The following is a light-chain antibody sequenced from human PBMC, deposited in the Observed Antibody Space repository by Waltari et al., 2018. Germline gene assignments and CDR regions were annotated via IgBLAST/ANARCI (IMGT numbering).Light chain of an antibody. J-gene: IGLJ2*01. CDR2: EGA. Sequence: HPGEPPILLVWEGAKRPSGVPDRFSGSKAAKTASLTVSDLQPEDEADYYCSSYGASNNVLFGGGTKWTVL. V-gene: IGLV2-8*01. CDR3: SSYGASNNVL.